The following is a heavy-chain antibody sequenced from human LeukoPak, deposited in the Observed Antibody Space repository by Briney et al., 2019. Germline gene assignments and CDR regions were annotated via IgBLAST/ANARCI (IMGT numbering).Heavy chain of an antibody. Sequence: ASVKVSCKASGYTFTSYGISWVRQAPGQGLEWMGWISAYNGNTNYAQKLQGRVTMTTDTSTSTAYMELRSLRSDDTAVYYCAREYVIGEMATSGLGFDPWGQGTLVTVSS. CDR1: GYTFTSYG. D-gene: IGHD5-24*01. CDR3: AREYVIGEMATSGLGFDP. CDR2: ISAYNGNT. J-gene: IGHJ5*02. V-gene: IGHV1-18*01.